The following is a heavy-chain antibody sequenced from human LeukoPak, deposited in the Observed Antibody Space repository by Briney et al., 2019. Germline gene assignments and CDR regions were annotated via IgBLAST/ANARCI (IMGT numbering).Heavy chain of an antibody. CDR1: GGSISSGGYY. Sequence: PSETLSLTCTVSGGSISSGGYYWSWIRQHPGKGLEWIGYIYKSGSTYYNPSLKSRVTISVDTSKNQFSLKLSSVTAADTAVYYCARGLGYSSGWYPWFDPWGQGTLVTVSS. J-gene: IGHJ5*02. V-gene: IGHV4-31*03. CDR3: ARGLGYSSGWYPWFDP. D-gene: IGHD6-19*01. CDR2: IYKSGST.